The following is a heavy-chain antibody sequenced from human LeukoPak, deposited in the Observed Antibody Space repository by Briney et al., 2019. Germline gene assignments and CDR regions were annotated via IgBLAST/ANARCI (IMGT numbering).Heavy chain of an antibody. Sequence: SETLSLTCTVSGGSISSGGYYWSWIRQHPGKGLEWIGYIYYSGSTYYNPSLKSRVTISVDTSKNQFSLKLSSVTAADTAVYYCARHYYDSSGPRHPFDLGQGTLVTVSS. J-gene: IGHJ4*02. CDR1: GGSISSGGYY. D-gene: IGHD3-22*01. V-gene: IGHV4-31*03. CDR2: IYYSGST. CDR3: ARHYYDSSGPRHPFD.